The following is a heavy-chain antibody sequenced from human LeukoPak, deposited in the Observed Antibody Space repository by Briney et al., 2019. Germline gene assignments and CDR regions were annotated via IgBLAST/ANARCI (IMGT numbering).Heavy chain of an antibody. V-gene: IGHV4-34*01. D-gene: IGHD1-26*01. Sequence: SETLSLTCAVYGGSFSGYYWSWIRQPPGKGLEWIGEINHSGSTNYNPSLKSRVTISVDTSKNQFSLKLSSVTAADTAVYYCARHPIIDGIVGPWGQGTLVTVSS. CDR2: INHSGST. J-gene: IGHJ5*02. CDR1: GGSFSGYY. CDR3: ARHPIIDGIVGP.